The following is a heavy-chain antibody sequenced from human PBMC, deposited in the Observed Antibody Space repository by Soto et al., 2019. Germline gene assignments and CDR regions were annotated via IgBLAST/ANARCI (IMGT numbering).Heavy chain of an antibody. V-gene: IGHV2-26*01. CDR1: GFSLSNARMG. CDR2: IFSNDEK. D-gene: IGHD6-13*01. J-gene: IGHJ6*02. Sequence: LVNPTETLTLTCTVSGFSLSNARMGVSWIRQPPGKALEWLAHIFSNDEKSYSTSLKSRLTISKDTSKSQVVLTMTNMDPVDTATYYCARISITSSWHYYGMDVWGQGTTVTVSS. CDR3: ARISITSSWHYYGMDV.